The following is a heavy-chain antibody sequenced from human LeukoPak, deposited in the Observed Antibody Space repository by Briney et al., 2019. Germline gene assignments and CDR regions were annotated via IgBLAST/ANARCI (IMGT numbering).Heavy chain of an antibody. V-gene: IGHV4-59*12. J-gene: IGHJ4*02. CDR2: IYHSGST. Sequence: PSETLSLTCTVSGGSISSYYWSWIRQPPGKGLEWIGYIYHSGSTYYNPSLKSRVTISVDRSKNQFSLKLSSVTAADTAVYYCARVRRYDYVWGSYPPEWGQGTLVTVSS. CDR3: ARVRRYDYVWGSYPPE. D-gene: IGHD3-16*02. CDR1: GGSISSYY.